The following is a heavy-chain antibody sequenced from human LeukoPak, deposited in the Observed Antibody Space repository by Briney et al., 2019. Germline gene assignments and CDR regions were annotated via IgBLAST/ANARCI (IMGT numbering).Heavy chain of an antibody. V-gene: IGHV3-30*14. CDR1: GFTFSSYA. D-gene: IGHD4-17*01. CDR2: ISYDGSNK. CDR3: VRDPYRDYDRLDAFDI. Sequence: PGGSLRLSCAASGFTFSSYAMHWVRQAPGKGLEWVAVISYDGSNKYYADSVKGRFTVSRDHSKNTMYLQMNSLRSEDTAMYYCVRDPYRDYDRLDAFDIWGHGTMVTVSS. J-gene: IGHJ3*02.